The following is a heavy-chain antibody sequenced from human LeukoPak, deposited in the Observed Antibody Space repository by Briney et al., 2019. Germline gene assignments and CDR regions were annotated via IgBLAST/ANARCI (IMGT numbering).Heavy chain of an antibody. Sequence: GASVKVSCKASGYTFTSYAMNWVRQAPGQGLEWMGWINTNTGNPTYAQGFTGRFVFSLDTSVSTAYLQISSLKAEDTAVYYCARTSRQQLLVYFDYWGQGTLVTVSS. CDR2: INTNTGNP. J-gene: IGHJ4*02. D-gene: IGHD6-13*01. V-gene: IGHV7-4-1*02. CDR3: ARTSRQQLLVYFDY. CDR1: GYTFTSYA.